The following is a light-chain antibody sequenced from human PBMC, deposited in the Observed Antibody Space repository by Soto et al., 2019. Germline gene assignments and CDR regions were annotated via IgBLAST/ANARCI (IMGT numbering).Light chain of an antibody. V-gene: IGLV2-23*01. CDR1: SSDVGSYKF. Sequence: QSALTQPASVSGSPGQSITISCTGTSSDVGSYKFVSWYQQHPGKAPKLMIYEGSKRPSGVSNRFSGSKSGNTASLTISGLQAEDEADYYCCSYAGSSISVWVFGGGTKLAVL. CDR2: EGS. J-gene: IGLJ3*02. CDR3: CSYAGSSISVWV.